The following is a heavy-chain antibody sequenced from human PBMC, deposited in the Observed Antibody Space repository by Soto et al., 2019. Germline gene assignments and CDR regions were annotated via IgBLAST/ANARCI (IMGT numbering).Heavy chain of an antibody. CDR3: AKSLLLWFGEEGDY. V-gene: IGHV3-30*18. J-gene: IGHJ4*02. CDR2: ISYDGSNK. Sequence: QVQLVESGGGVVQPGRSLRLSCAADGFTFSSYGIQWVRQAPGKGLEWVAVISYDGSNKYYADSVKGRFTISRDNSKNTLYLQMNSLRAEDTAVYYCAKSLLLWFGEEGDYWGQGTLVTVSS. CDR1: GFTFSSYG. D-gene: IGHD3-10*01.